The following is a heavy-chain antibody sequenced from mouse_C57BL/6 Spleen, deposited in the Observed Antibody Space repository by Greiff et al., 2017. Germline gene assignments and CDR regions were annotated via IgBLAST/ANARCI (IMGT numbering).Heavy chain of an antibody. V-gene: IGHV1-15*01. CDR1: GYTFTDYE. CDR2: IDPETGGT. CDR3: TRWNYDYLFDY. J-gene: IGHJ2*01. D-gene: IGHD2-4*01. Sequence: QVQLQQSGAELVRPGASVTLSCKASGYTFTDYEMHWVKQTPVHGLEWIGAIDPETGGTASNQKFKGKAILTAAKSSSTAYMELRSLTSEDSAVYYCTRWNYDYLFDYWGQGTTLTVSS.